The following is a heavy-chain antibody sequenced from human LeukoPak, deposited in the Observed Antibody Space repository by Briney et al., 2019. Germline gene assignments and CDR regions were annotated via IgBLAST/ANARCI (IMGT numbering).Heavy chain of an antibody. CDR1: GGSISSTSYY. D-gene: IGHD1-1*01. Sequence: KTSETLSLTCAVSGGSISSTSYYWGWIRQPPGKGLEWIGRMYYSASMYYNPSLKSRVTISVDTSKNQFSLKLSSVNAADTAVYYCARVFRGFLTSRQHYYMDVWGKGTTVTISS. CDR2: MYYSASM. CDR3: ARVFRGFLTSRQHYYMDV. V-gene: IGHV4-39*07. J-gene: IGHJ6*03.